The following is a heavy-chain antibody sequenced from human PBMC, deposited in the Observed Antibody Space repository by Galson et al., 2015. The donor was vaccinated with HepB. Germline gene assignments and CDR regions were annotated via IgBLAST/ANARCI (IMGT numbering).Heavy chain of an antibody. V-gene: IGHV4-39*01. CDR2: IYYSGST. J-gene: IGHJ3*02. CDR1: GGSISSSSYY. Sequence: SETLSLTCTVSGGSISSSSYYWGWIRQPPGKGLEWIGSIYYSGSTYYNPSLKSRVTISVDTSKNQFSLKLSSVTAADTAVYYCARRGIVVITTEDAFDIWGQGTMVTVSS. CDR3: ARRGIVVITTEDAFDI. D-gene: IGHD3-22*01.